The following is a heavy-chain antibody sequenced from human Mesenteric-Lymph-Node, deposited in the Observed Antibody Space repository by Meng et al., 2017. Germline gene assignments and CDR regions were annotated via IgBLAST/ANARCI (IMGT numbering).Heavy chain of an antibody. Sequence: GESLKISCAASGFTFSSYAMHWVRQAPGKGLEWVAVISYDGSNKYYADSVKGRFTISRDNSKNTLYLQMNSLRVEDTAVYYCARPGRWELLRGGLDVWGQGTTVTVSS. CDR3: ARPGRWELLRGGLDV. CDR2: ISYDGSNK. J-gene: IGHJ6*02. CDR1: GFTFSSYA. D-gene: IGHD1-26*01. V-gene: IGHV3-30*04.